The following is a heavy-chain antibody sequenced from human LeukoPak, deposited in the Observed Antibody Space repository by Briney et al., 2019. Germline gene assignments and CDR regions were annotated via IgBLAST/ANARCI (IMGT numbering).Heavy chain of an antibody. D-gene: IGHD6-19*01. J-gene: IGHJ4*02. CDR1: GFTFSSYE. V-gene: IGHV3-48*03. Sequence: GGSLRLSCAASGFTFSSYEMNWVRQAPGKGLEWVSYISSSGSTIYYADSVKGRFTISRDNAKNSLYLQMNSLSAEDTAVYYCARGTAVAGTDYWGQGTLVTVSS. CDR3: ARGTAVAGTDY. CDR2: ISSSGSTI.